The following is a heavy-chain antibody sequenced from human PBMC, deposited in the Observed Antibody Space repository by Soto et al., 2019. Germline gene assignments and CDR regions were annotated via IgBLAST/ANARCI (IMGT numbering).Heavy chain of an antibody. J-gene: IGHJ5*02. V-gene: IGHV3-64D*06. CDR1: GFTFSIYA. CDR3: VSGLGYCSSTSCNNWFDP. Sequence: WGSLLLXCSSAGFTFSIYAMHWVGQAPWKGLEYVSAISSNGGSTYYADSVKGRFTISRDNSKNTLYLQMSSLRAEDTAVYYCVSGLGYCSSTSCNNWFDPWGQGTLVTVSS. D-gene: IGHD2-2*01. CDR2: ISSNGGST.